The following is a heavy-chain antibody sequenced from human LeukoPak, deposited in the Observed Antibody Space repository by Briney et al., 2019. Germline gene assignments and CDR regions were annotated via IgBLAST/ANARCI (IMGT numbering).Heavy chain of an antibody. J-gene: IGHJ4*02. V-gene: IGHV1-46*01. CDR2: INPSGGST. Sequence: ASVKVSCKASGYTFTSYYMHWVRQAPGQGLEWKGIINPSGGSTSYAQKLQGRVTMTRDTSTSTVYMELSSLRSEDTAVYYCARDHYYDSSGYYRVQGPADYWGQGTLVTVSS. CDR1: GYTFTSYY. D-gene: IGHD3-22*01. CDR3: ARDHYYDSSGYYRVQGPADY.